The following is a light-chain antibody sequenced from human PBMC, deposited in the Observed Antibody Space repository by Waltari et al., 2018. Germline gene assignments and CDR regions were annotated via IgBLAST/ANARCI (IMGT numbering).Light chain of an antibody. CDR3: ASWDDSLNGHWV. CDR1: ASNIGGNL. V-gene: IGLV1-44*01. CDR2: RSG. J-gene: IGLJ3*02. Sequence: QSVLTQPPSASGTPGQSVTISCSGGASNIGGNLVNWYQQLTGKAPKLLIYRSGRRPSGVPDRVSGTKSGTSASLAISGLQSDDEADYFCASWDDSLNGHWVFGGGTKVTVL.